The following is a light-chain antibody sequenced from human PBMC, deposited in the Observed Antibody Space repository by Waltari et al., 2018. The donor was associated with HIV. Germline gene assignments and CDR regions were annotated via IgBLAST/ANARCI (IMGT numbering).Light chain of an antibody. Sequence: QSGLTQPPSASGTPGQRVTISCSGSSSNSGRNAVHWYQHFTGAAPRLLIYASNPRSSCVPARFSGSKSGTSASLAISGLQTEDEADYYCAAWDDSLNGRYVFGTGTKVTVL. J-gene: IGLJ1*01. CDR3: AAWDDSLNGRYV. V-gene: IGLV1-44*01. CDR2: ASN. CDR1: SSNSGRNA.